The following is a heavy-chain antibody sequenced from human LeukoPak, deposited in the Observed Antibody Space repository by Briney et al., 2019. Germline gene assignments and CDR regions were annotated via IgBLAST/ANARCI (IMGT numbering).Heavy chain of an antibody. V-gene: IGHV3-21*01. CDR1: GFTFTNYS. CDR2: ISSSSTYK. CDR3: YPHYYGSGNLNWFDP. D-gene: IGHD3-10*01. J-gene: IGHJ5*02. Sequence: GGSLRLSCAASGFTFTNYSMNWVRQTPGKGLEWVSSISSSSTYKYYADSVKGRFTISRDNARNSLYLQMNSLRVDDTAVYYCYPHYYGSGNLNWFDPWGQGTLVTISS.